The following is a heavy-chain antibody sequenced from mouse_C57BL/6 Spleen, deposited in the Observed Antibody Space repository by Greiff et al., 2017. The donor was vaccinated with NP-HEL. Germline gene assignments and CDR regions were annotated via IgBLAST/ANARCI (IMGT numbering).Heavy chain of an antibody. J-gene: IGHJ2*01. CDR2: IDPENGDT. CDR3: TRVYGSSPYYFDD. V-gene: IGHV14-4*01. CDR1: GFNIKDDY. D-gene: IGHD1-1*01. Sequence: EVKLMESGAELVRPGASVKLSCTASGFNIKDDYMHWVKQRPEQGLEWIGWIDPENGDTEYASKFQGKATITADTSSNTAYLQLSSLTSEDTAVYYCTRVYGSSPYYFDDWGQGTTLTVSS.